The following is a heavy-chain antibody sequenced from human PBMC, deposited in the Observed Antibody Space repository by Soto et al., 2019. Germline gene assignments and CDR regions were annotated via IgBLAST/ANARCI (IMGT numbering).Heavy chain of an antibody. Sequence: SQTISLTCAITGDSVSSNSAGWSWVRQSPSRRLEWLGRTYYRSKWYYEYAVSVRGRITINPDTSKNQYSLQLNSVTPEDTAVYFCARGEQYSGRIFDYWGQGTLVAVSS. CDR3: ARGEQYSGRIFDY. CDR1: GDSVSSNSAG. CDR2: TYYRSKWYY. V-gene: IGHV6-1*01. D-gene: IGHD1-26*01. J-gene: IGHJ4*01.